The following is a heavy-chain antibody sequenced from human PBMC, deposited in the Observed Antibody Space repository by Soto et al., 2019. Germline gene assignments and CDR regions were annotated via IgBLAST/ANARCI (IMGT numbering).Heavy chain of an antibody. J-gene: IGHJ3*02. D-gene: IGHD3-10*01. V-gene: IGHV1-18*01. CDR3: TRVGAGVTWAFDI. CDR2: ISAYNGNT. CDR1: GYTFTSYG. Sequence: ASVKVSCKASGYTFTSYGISWVRQAPGQGLEWMGWISAYNGNTNYAQKLQGRVTMTTDTSTSTAYMKMRSLRSDDTAVYYWTRVGAGVTWAFDIWGQGTMVTVSS.